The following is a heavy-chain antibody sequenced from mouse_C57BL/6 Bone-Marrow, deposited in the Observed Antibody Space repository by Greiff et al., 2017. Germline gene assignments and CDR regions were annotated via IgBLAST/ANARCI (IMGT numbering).Heavy chain of an antibody. CDR1: GYTFTSYW. V-gene: IGHV1-69*01. Sequence: QVQLQQPGAELVMPGASVKLSCKASGYTFTSYWMHWVKQRPGQGLEWIGEIDPSDSYTNYNQKFKGKSTLPVDKSSSTAYMQLSSLTSEDSAVYYCAREGGDSSGYPAWFAYWGQGTLVTGSA. CDR3: AREGGDSSGYPAWFAY. D-gene: IGHD3-2*02. CDR2: IDPSDSYT. J-gene: IGHJ3*01.